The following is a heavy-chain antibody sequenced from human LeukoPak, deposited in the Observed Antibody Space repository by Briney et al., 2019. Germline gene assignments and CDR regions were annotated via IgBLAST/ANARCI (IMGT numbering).Heavy chain of an antibody. CDR1: EFIFDNYN. J-gene: IGHJ3*02. V-gene: IGHV3-48*02. Sequence: GGSLRLSCAASEFIFDNYNINWVRQAPGKGLEWLSYISSSSSVVLYADSVKGRLTISRHSAKNSVYLQLNSLRDEGTAVYYCARDQYSRSLGAFDIWGPGTLVIVSS. CDR2: ISSSSSVV. CDR3: ARDQYSRSLGAFDI. D-gene: IGHD1-26*01.